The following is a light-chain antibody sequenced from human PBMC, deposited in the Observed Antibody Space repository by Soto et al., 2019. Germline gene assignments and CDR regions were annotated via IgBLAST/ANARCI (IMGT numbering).Light chain of an antibody. Sequence: QSVLTQPPSVSAAPGQEVTISCSGSSSNIAANSVSWYQHLPGTAPKLLIYDSDRRPSGIPARFSGSKSGTSATLGITGLQTGDEADYYCGAWENSLTVYVFGSGNKLTVL. CDR3: GAWENSLTVYV. V-gene: IGLV1-51*01. CDR1: SSNIAANS. CDR2: DSD. J-gene: IGLJ1*01.